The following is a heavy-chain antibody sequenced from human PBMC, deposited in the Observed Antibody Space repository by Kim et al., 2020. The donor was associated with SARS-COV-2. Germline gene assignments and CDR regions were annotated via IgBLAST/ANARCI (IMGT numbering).Heavy chain of an antibody. CDR1: GGSFSGYY. CDR2: INHSGST. Sequence: SETLSLTCAVYGGSFSGYYWSWIRQPPGKGLEWIGEINHSGSTNYNPSLKSRVTISVDTSKNQFSLKLSSVTAADTAVYYCARWGGKYYSSSAAVDYWGQGTLVTVSS. V-gene: IGHV4-34*01. CDR3: ARWGGKYYSSSAAVDY. D-gene: IGHD6-6*01. J-gene: IGHJ4*02.